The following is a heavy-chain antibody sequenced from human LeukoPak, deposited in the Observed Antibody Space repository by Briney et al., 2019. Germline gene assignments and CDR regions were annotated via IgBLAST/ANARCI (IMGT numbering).Heavy chain of an antibody. D-gene: IGHD1-26*01. V-gene: IGHV1-8*03. Sequence: ASVKVSCKASGSTFTSYDINWVRQATGQGLEWRGWMNPNSGNTGYAQKFQGRVTITRNTSISTAYMELRSLRSEDTAVYYCARGRVGATPSPWNDYWGQGTPVTVSS. CDR1: GSTFTSYD. CDR2: MNPNSGNT. CDR3: ARGRVGATPSPWNDY. J-gene: IGHJ4*02.